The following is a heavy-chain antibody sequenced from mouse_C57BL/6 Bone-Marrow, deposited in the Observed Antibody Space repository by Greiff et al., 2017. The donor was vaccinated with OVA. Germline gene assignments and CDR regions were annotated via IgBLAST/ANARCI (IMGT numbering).Heavy chain of an antibody. Sequence: EVQGVESGGGLVKPGGSLKLSCAASGFTFSSYAMSWVRQTPEKRLEWVATISDGGSYTYYPDNVKGRFTISRDNAKNNLYLQMSHLKSEDTAMYYCASETPYPFAYWGQGTLVTVSA. D-gene: IGHD5-5*01. CDR2: ISDGGSYT. V-gene: IGHV5-4*01. CDR1: GFTFSSYA. J-gene: IGHJ3*01. CDR3: ASETPYPFAY.